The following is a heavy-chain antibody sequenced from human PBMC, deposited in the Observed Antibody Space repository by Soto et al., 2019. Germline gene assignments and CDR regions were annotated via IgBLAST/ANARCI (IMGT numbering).Heavy chain of an antibody. CDR3: ARPHFSSSYYFDY. Sequence: QVQLVQSGAEVKKPGTLVKVSCKASGYTFTSYAMHWVRQAPGQRLEWMGWINAGNGNTKYSQKFQGRVTITRDTSASTAYMELSSLRSEDTAVYYCARPHFSSSYYFDYWGQGTLVTVSS. J-gene: IGHJ4*02. D-gene: IGHD6-13*01. CDR2: INAGNGNT. CDR1: GYTFTSYA. V-gene: IGHV1-3*01.